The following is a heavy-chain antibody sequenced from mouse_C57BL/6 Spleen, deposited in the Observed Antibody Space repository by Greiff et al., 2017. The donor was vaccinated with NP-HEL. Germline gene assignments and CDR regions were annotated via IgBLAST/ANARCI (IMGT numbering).Heavy chain of an antibody. CDR1: GYTFTSYW. J-gene: IGHJ2*01. D-gene: IGHD1-1*01. Sequence: VQLQQSGTELVKPGASVKLSCKASGYTFTSYWMHWVKQRPGQGLEWIGNINPSNGGTNYNEKFKSKATLTVDKSSSTAYMQLSSLTSEDSAVYYCARALYYYGSSSHFDYWGQGTTLTVSS. V-gene: IGHV1-53*01. CDR3: ARALYYYGSSSHFDY. CDR2: INPSNGGT.